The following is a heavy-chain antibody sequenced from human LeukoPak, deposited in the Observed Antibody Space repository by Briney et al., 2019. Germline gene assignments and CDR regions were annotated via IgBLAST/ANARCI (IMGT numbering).Heavy chain of an antibody. J-gene: IGHJ5*02. CDR1: GGSISSSSYY. CDR3: ARGSRSQQTDYCSGGSCYARPRGGYRGSWFDP. CDR2: IYYSGST. D-gene: IGHD2-15*01. Sequence: SETLSLTCTVSGGSISSSSYYWGWIRQPPGKGLEWIGSIYYSGSTYYNPSLKSRVTISVDTSKNQFSLKLSSVTAADTAVYYCARGSRSQQTDYCSGGSCYARPRGGYRGSWFDPWGQGTLVTVSS. V-gene: IGHV4-39*01.